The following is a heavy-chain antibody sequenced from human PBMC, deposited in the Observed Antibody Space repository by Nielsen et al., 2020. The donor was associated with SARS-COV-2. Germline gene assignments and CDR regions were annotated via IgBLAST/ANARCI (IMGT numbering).Heavy chain of an antibody. V-gene: IGHV3-9*01. D-gene: IGHD6-13*01. Sequence: GGSLRLSCAASGFTFDDYAMHWVRQAPGKGLEWVSGISWNSGSIGYADSVKGRFTISRDNAKNSLYLQMNSLRAEDTALYHCAKESAAGRDYWGQGTLVTVSS. CDR2: ISWNSGSI. CDR3: AKESAAGRDY. CDR1: GFTFDDYA. J-gene: IGHJ4*02.